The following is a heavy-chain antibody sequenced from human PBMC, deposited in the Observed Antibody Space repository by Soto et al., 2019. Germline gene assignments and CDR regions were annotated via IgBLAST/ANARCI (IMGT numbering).Heavy chain of an antibody. CDR3: ARDLPPSIWMADYGMDV. D-gene: IGHD3-3*01. CDR1: GYTFTSYG. Sequence: ASVKVSCKASGYTFTSYGISWVRQAPGQGLEWMGWISAYNGNTNYAQKLQGRVTMTTDTSTSTAYMELRSLRSDDTAVYYCARDLPPSIWMADYGMDVWGQGTTVTVSS. CDR2: ISAYNGNT. V-gene: IGHV1-18*01. J-gene: IGHJ6*02.